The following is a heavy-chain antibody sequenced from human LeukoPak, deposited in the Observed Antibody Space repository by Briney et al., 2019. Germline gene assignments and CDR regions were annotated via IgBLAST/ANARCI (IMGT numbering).Heavy chain of an antibody. J-gene: IGHJ4*02. CDR1: GLTFSNYW. V-gene: IGHV3-48*01. D-gene: IGHD5-12*01. CDR2: ISDSSAM. CDR3: ARDGGYSGYDADC. Sequence: GGSLRLSCAASGLTFSNYWMNWVRQAPGKGLEWVSYISDSSAMYYADSVRGRFTISRENDKNSLFLQMNSLRAEDTAVYYCARDGGYSGYDADCWGQGTLVTVSS.